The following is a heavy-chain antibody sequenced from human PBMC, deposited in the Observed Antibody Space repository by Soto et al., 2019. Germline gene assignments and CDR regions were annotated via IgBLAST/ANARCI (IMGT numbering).Heavy chain of an antibody. V-gene: IGHV4-59*08. CDR1: VGSISRYY. CDR3: ARQGHYRADD. D-gene: IGHD4-4*01. Sequence: TLSLTCAVSVGSISRYYWSWIRQPPGKGLEWIGYIYYSGSTNYNPSLKRRVTISVDTSKNQFSLKLSSVTAADTAGYCCARQGHYRADDWGQGTTATV. CDR2: IYYSGST. J-gene: IGHJ6*02.